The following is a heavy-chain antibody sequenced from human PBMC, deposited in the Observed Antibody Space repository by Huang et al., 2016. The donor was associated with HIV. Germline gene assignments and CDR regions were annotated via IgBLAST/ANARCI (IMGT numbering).Heavy chain of an antibody. CDR3: AKGRGLAAAPDWYFDL. Sequence: QVQLVESGGGVVQPGGSLRLSCTASGFSFNDYGMHWVRQAPGRGLGWVAFIRYEGSNKYYADSVKGRFTISRDNSKNTLYLQMSSQRAEDTAVYYCAKGRGLAAAPDWYFDLWGRGTLVTVSS. CDR1: GFSFNDYG. D-gene: IGHD6-13*01. CDR2: IRYEGSNK. V-gene: IGHV3-30*02. J-gene: IGHJ2*01.